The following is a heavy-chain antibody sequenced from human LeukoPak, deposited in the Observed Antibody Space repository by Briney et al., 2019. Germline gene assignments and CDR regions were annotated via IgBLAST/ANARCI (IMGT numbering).Heavy chain of an antibody. D-gene: IGHD5-18*01. J-gene: IGHJ2*01. CDR1: GGPFCSYV. CDR2: IIPIFGTA. CDR3: AKEGDTALVTGYFDL. Sequence: ASVKPSCKASGGPFCSYVISWVRQAPEQRREWMGGIIPIFGTAQYAQKLQGRLTITADESTSTVYMEMSSLRSEDTAMYCCAKEGDTALVTGYFDLWGRGTLVTVSS. V-gene: IGHV1-69*01.